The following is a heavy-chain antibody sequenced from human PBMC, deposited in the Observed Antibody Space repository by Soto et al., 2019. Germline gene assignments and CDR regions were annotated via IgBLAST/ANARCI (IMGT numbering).Heavy chain of an antibody. CDR1: GGSISIYY. CDR2: MYYSGST. CDR3: ARSTGYGDYYFDY. D-gene: IGHD4-17*01. V-gene: IGHV4-59*01. J-gene: IGHJ4*02. Sequence: PSETLSLTCTVSGGSISIYYWNWIRQLPGKGLEWIGYMYYSGSTNYKSSLKSRVTISGDTSKNQFSLKLRSVTAADTAVYFCARSTGYGDYYFDYWGQGALVTVAP.